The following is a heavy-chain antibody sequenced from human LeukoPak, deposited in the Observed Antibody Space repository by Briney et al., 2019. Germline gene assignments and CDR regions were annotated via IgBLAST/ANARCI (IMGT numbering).Heavy chain of an antibody. D-gene: IGHD3-10*01. CDR1: GYTLTELS. Sequence: ASVKVSCKVSGYTLTELSMHWVRQAPGKGGEWMGGFDPEDGETIYAQKFQGRVTMTEDTSTDTAYMELSRLRSEDTAVYYCATEGITMVRGVIIIDLDFQHWGQGTLVTVSS. CDR2: FDPEDGET. CDR3: ATEGITMVRGVIIIDLDFQH. V-gene: IGHV1-24*01. J-gene: IGHJ1*01.